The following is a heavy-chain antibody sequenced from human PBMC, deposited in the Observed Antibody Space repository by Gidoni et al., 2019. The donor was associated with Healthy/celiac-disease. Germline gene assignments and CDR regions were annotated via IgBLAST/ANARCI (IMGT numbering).Heavy chain of an antibody. Sequence: QLQLQASGPGLVKPSETLSLTCTVSGVSISSSPNSWGWIRQPPGKGLEWIGSIYYTGRTFYNPSLKSRVTISIDTSESQFSLRLTSVTAADTAVYYCARGGEYSYSPLDYWGQGTLVTVSS. D-gene: IGHD3-10*01. CDR2: IYYTGRT. V-gene: IGHV4-39*07. J-gene: IGHJ4*02. CDR3: ARGGEYSYSPLDY. CDR1: GVSISSSPNS.